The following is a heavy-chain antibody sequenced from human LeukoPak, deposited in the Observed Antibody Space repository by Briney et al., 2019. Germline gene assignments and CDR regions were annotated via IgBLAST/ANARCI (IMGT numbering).Heavy chain of an antibody. V-gene: IGHV4-59*12. J-gene: IGHJ4*02. CDR1: GGSINNYY. D-gene: IGHD6-19*01. Sequence: PSETLSLTCTVSGGSINNYYWSWIRQPPGKGLEWIGFVSYSGSTDYNPSLKSRVTISLDTSKNQFSLKLSSVTAADTAVYYCARKANGIAVAANWGQGTLVTVSS. CDR3: ARKANGIAVAAN. CDR2: VSYSGST.